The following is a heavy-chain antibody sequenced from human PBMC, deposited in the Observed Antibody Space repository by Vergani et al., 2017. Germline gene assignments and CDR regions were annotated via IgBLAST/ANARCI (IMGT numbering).Heavy chain of an antibody. V-gene: IGHV4-59*01. CDR1: GGPISRYY. CDR3: TREISDYDFWGGYYRGAFDI. CDR2: IYYSGST. J-gene: IGHJ3*02. D-gene: IGHD3-3*01. Sequence: QVQLQESGPGLVKPSETLSLICTVSGGPISRYYWSWVRQRPGKGLEWIGYIYYSGSTNYIPPLKSRVTISVETSKHQFSLKLSSVTAADAAGYYCTREISDYDFWGGYYRGAFDIWSQGTMVTVSS.